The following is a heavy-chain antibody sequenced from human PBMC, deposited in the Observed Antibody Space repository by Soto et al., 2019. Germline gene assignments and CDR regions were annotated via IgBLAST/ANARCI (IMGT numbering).Heavy chain of an antibody. CDR2: INPNTGYT. D-gene: IGHD3-16*02. CDR1: GYTFTSYD. CDR3: VRGRVMITFGVVIVIDY. V-gene: IGHV1-8*01. Sequence: VKVSCKASGYTFTSYDINWVRQATGQGLEWMGWINPNTGYTDYAQKFQDRVTMAGNTSITTAYMELSSLRSEDTAVYYCVRGRVMITFGVVIVIDYWGQGSPVTVSS. J-gene: IGHJ4*02.